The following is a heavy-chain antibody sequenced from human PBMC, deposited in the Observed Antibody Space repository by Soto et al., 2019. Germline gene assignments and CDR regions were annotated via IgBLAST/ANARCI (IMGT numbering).Heavy chain of an antibody. Sequence: EVQMLESGGGLVQPGGSLRLSCAASGFTFSSYVMSWVRQGPGKGLEWVSGISGSGGNTYYADSVKGRFTISRDNSKNTLYLQMNSLRAEDTAVYYCAKVPYNCWNYLYFEYWGQGTLVTVSS. CDR3: AKVPYNCWNYLYFEY. D-gene: IGHD1-7*01. J-gene: IGHJ4*02. V-gene: IGHV3-23*01. CDR2: ISGSGGNT. CDR1: GFTFSSYV.